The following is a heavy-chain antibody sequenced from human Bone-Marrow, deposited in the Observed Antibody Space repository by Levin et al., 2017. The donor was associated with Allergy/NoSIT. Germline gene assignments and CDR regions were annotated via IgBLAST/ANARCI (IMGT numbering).Heavy chain of an antibody. CDR2: INGNGDST. D-gene: IGHD6-19*01. Sequence: GESLKISCAASGFSFTSYAIHWVRQAPGKGLEYVSAINGNGDSTYYAKSMQGRVIISRDNSKSTAYLQMASLRADDTAVYYCARDSSGWWTWPLDYWGQGTLVTVSS. V-gene: IGHV3-64*01. CDR3: ARDSSGWWTWPLDY. CDR1: GFSFTSYA. J-gene: IGHJ4*02.